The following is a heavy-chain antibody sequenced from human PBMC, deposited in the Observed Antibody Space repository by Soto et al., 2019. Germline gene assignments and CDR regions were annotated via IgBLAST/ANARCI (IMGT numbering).Heavy chain of an antibody. J-gene: IGHJ4*02. CDR3: ATYDCSSTSCYFDY. Sequence: SXTLSLTCTVSGGSISSYYWSWIRQPPGKGLEWIGYIYYSGSTNYNPSLKSRVTISVDTSKNQFSLKLSSVTAADTAVYYCATYDCSSTSCYFDYWGQGTLVTVSS. CDR1: GGSISSYY. CDR2: IYYSGST. D-gene: IGHD2-2*01. V-gene: IGHV4-59*08.